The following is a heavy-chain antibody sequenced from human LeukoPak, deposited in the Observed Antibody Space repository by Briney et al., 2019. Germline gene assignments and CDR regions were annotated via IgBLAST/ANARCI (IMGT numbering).Heavy chain of an antibody. CDR3: ARARADAFDI. CDR2: IYYSGST. CDR1: GGSISSYY. V-gene: IGHV4-59*01. Sequence: SETLSLTCTVSGGSISSYYWSWIRQPPGEGLEWIGYIYYSGSTNYNPSLKSRVTISVDTSKNQFSLKLSSVTAADTAVYYCARARADAFDIWGQGTMVTVSS. J-gene: IGHJ3*02.